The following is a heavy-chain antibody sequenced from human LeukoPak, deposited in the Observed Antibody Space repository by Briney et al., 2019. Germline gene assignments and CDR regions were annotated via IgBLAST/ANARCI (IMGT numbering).Heavy chain of an antibody. J-gene: IGHJ4*02. V-gene: IGHV1-69*04. D-gene: IGHD2-2*01. CDR1: GCTLSRHA. Sequence: ASVKVSCKASGCTLSRHAISWARQAPGQAIEWVGRNIPILSIAKYAQKFQGRVQITADKSTSTAYMELSSLRSEDTAVYYCARRPCTSHCSTDYWGQGTLVTVSS. CDR2: NIPILSIA. CDR3: ARRPCTSHCSTDY.